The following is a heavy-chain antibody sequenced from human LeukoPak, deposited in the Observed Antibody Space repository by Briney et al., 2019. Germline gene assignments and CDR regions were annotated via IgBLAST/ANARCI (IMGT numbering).Heavy chain of an antibody. CDR3: ATVGQQLALDY. J-gene: IGHJ4*02. Sequence: PETLSLTCTVSGGPISISSYYWGWSRQPPGKGLEWIGSIYYSGSTYYNPSLKSRVSISVDTSKNQFSLNLSSVTAADTAVYYCATVGQQLALDYWGKGTLVTVSS. D-gene: IGHD6-13*01. V-gene: IGHV4-39*01. CDR2: IYYSGST. CDR1: GGPISISSYY.